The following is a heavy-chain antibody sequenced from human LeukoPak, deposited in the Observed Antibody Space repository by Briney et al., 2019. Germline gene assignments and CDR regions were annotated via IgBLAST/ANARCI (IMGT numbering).Heavy chain of an antibody. CDR2: IYYSGST. CDR3: ARDGVNFESGDYVSGFDY. Sequence: PSETLSLTCTVSGGSISSYYWSWIRQPPGKGLEWIGYIYYSGSTNYNPSLKSRVTISVDTSKNQFSLKLSSVTAADTAVYYCARDGVNFESGDYVSGFDYWGQGTLVTVSS. J-gene: IGHJ4*02. D-gene: IGHD4-17*01. V-gene: IGHV4-59*01. CDR1: GGSISSYY.